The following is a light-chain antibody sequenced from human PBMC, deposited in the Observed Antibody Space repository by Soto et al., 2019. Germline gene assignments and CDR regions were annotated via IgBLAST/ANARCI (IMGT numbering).Light chain of an antibody. J-gene: IGKJ5*01. V-gene: IGKV3-11*01. CDR3: AQCSNWPPLT. CDR1: QCVSSY. CDR2: DAS. Sequence: EIVLTQSPATLFLSPGERNTLSFMASQCVSSYLAWYQQKPGQAPRLLIYDASNRATGIPARFSGSGSGTDFTLTISSLEPEDFAVCYCAQCSNWPPLTFGQGTRLEIK.